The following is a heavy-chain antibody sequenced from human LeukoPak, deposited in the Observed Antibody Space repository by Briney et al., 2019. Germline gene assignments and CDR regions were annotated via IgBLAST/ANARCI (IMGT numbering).Heavy chain of an antibody. CDR2: ISWNSGSI. J-gene: IGHJ3*02. V-gene: IGHV3-9*01. CDR1: GFTFDDYA. D-gene: IGHD3-22*01. CDR3: ARDYDSSGYYEPDAFDI. Sequence: GRSLRLSCAASGFTFDDYAMHWVRQAPGKGLEWVSGISWNSGSIGYADSVKGRFTISRDNAKNTLYLQMNSLRAEDTAVYYCARDYDSSGYYEPDAFDIWGQGTMVTVSS.